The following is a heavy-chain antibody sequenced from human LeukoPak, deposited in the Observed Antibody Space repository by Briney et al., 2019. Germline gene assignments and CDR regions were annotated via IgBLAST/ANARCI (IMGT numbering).Heavy chain of an antibody. V-gene: IGHV4-59*01. CDR3: ARDKGSGMGYYYMDV. J-gene: IGHJ6*03. Sequence: PSETLSLTCTVSGGSISSYYWSWIRQPTGKGLEWIGYIYYSGSTNYNPSLKSRVNISVDTSKNQFSLKLSSVTAADTAVYYCARDKGSGMGYYYMDVWGKGTTVTVSS. D-gene: IGHD3-10*01. CDR2: IYYSGST. CDR1: GGSISSYY.